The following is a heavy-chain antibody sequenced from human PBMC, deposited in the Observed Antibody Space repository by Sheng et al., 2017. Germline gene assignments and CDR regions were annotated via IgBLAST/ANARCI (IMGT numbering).Heavy chain of an antibody. J-gene: IGHJ6*03. CDR2: INHSGST. V-gene: IGHV4-34*01. CDR1: GGSFSGYY. CDR3: ARLKGGYSYGSPSYYYYMDV. Sequence: QVQLQQWGAGLLKPSETLSLTCAVYGGSFSGYYWSWIRQPPGKGLEWIGEINHSGSTNYNPSLKSRVTISVDTSKNQFSLKLSSVTAADTAVYYCARLKGGYSYGSPSYYYYMDVWGQGTTVTVSS. D-gene: IGHD5-18*01.